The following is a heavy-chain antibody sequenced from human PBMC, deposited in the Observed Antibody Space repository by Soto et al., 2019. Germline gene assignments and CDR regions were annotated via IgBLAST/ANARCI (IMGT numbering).Heavy chain of an antibody. CDR1: GYIFTTSA. V-gene: IGHV1-3*04. J-gene: IGHJ5*02. D-gene: IGHD2-15*01. CDR2: INTGNGNT. CDR3: AKDRATGFGSVVRRNWLDP. Sequence: QIQLVQSGAEVKKPGASVRVSCMTSGYIFTTSAMHWVRLAPGQRLEWLGWINTGNGNTQYSQNFQGKVTITRDTSAKKAYRELSSMRVEETVDYYCAKDRATGFGSVVRRNWLDPWGQGTLVTVSS.